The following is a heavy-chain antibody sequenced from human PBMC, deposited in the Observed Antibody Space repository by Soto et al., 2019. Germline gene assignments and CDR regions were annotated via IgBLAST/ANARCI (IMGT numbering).Heavy chain of an antibody. Sequence: ASVKVSCKASGHTFTGYYMHWVRQAPGQGLEWMGWINPNSGGTNYAQKFQGRVTMTRDTSISTAYMELRRLKSDDTAVDYCKRNLGGYDFWFDCGGQGTLVTVSS. V-gene: IGHV1-2*02. J-gene: IGHJ4*02. CDR3: KRNLGGYDFWFDC. D-gene: IGHD3-3*01. CDR1: GHTFTGYY. CDR2: INPNSGGT.